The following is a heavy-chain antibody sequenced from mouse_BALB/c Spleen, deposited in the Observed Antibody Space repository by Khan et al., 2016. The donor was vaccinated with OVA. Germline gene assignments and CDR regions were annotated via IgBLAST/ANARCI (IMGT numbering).Heavy chain of an antibody. CDR1: GYSITSDYA. V-gene: IGHV3-2*02. D-gene: IGHD1-1*01. CDR3: SRVYGGDFDY. J-gene: IGHJ2*02. Sequence: VQLQQSGPGLVKPSQSLSLTCTVTGYSITSDYAWNWIRQFPENKLEWMGFISYSGNTKYNPSLKSRFSITRDTSKNQFFLQLNSVTTEDTATYYWSRVYGGDFDYWGQGTSLTVSS. CDR2: ISYSGNT.